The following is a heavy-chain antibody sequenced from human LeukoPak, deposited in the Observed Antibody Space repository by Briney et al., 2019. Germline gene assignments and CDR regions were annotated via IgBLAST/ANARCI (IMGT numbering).Heavy chain of an antibody. CDR1: GYTFTSYY. V-gene: IGHV1-46*01. CDR2: INPSGGST. CDR3: ARDKEDTPMSPLVSNYYYGMDV. D-gene: IGHD5-18*01. Sequence: ASVKVSCKASGYTFTSYYMHWVRQAPGQGLEWMGIINPSGGSTSYAQKFQGRVTMTRDTSTSTVYMELSSLRSEDTAVYDCARDKEDTPMSPLVSNYYYGMDVWGQGTTVTVSS. J-gene: IGHJ6*02.